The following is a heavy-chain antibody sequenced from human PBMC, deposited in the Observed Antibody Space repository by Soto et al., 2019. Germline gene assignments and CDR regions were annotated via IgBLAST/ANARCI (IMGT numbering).Heavy chain of an antibody. CDR2: IRDSGGST. D-gene: IGHD6-13*01. Sequence: GSLRLSCAASGFSFSSYAMSWVRQAPGKGLEWVSTIRDSGGSTDYADSVKGRFTISRDNSKNTLYLQMNSLRAEDTAVYYCAKNPGAYSSSWLDYWGQGTLVTVSS. J-gene: IGHJ4*02. V-gene: IGHV3-23*01. CDR1: GFSFSSYA. CDR3: AKNPGAYSSSWLDY.